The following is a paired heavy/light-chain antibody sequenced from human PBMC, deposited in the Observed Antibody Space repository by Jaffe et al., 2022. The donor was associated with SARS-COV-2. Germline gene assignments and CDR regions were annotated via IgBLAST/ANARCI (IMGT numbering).Light chain of an antibody. Sequence: QSVLTQPPSVSAAPGQKVTISCSGSSSNIGNDHVSWYQQLPGTAPKLLIYDTNKRPSGIPDRFSGSRSGTSATLGITGLQTGDEADYYCATWDSSLSEGVFGGGTKLTVL. CDR3: ATWDSSLSEGV. V-gene: IGLV1-51*01. CDR1: SSNIGNDH. CDR2: DTN. J-gene: IGLJ2*01.
Heavy chain of an antibody. Sequence: EVQLVESGGGLVQPGGSLRLSCAASGFTLSSYWMLWVRQAPGKGLVWVSRINDDGSSTGYADSVKGRFTISRDNAKNTLYLQMNSLRVEDTAVYYCARDWYYYALDVWGQGTTVTVSS. CDR2: INDDGSST. V-gene: IGHV3-74*01. CDR1: GFTLSSYW. CDR3: ARDWYYYALDV. J-gene: IGHJ6*02.